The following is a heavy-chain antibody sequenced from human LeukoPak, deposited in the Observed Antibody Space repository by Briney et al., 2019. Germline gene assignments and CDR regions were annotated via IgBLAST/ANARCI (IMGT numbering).Heavy chain of an antibody. CDR1: GFTFSNYW. CDR2: INTDGSTT. CDR3: ARWSTTPDTEAGDY. D-gene: IGHD1/OR15-1a*01. Sequence: GGSLRLSCAASGFTFSNYWIHWVRQAPGKGLVWVSRINTDGSTTTYADSVKGRFSISRDNAKNTVYLQMNNLRAEDTAVYFCARWSTTPDTEAGDYWGQGTLVTVSS. J-gene: IGHJ4*02. V-gene: IGHV3-74*01.